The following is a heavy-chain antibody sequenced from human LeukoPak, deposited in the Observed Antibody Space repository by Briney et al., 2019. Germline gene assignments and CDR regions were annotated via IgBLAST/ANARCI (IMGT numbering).Heavy chain of an antibody. D-gene: IGHD2-21*02. CDR1: GYTFTSYA. CDR2: INTNTGNP. Sequence: ASVKVSCKASGYTFTSYAMNWVRQAPGQGLEWMGWINTNTGNPTYAQGFTGRFVFSLDTSVSTAYLQISSLKAEDTAVYYCARDSRVTAIEHYFDYWGQGTLVTVSS. V-gene: IGHV7-4-1*02. J-gene: IGHJ4*02. CDR3: ARDSRVTAIEHYFDY.